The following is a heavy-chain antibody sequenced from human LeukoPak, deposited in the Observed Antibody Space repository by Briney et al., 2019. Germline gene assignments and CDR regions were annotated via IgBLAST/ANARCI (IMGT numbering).Heavy chain of an antibody. CDR3: ATFGDFGVVIGYYYYGMDV. CDR1: GFTFSDYY. CDR2: ISSSGSTI. D-gene: IGHD3-3*01. V-gene: IGHV3-11*01. Sequence: KTGGSLRLSCAASGFTFSDYYMSWIRQAPGKGLGWVSYISSSGSTIYYADSVKGRFTISRDNAKNSLYLQMNSLRAEDTAVYYCATFGDFGVVIGYYYYGMDVWGQGTTVTVSS. J-gene: IGHJ6*02.